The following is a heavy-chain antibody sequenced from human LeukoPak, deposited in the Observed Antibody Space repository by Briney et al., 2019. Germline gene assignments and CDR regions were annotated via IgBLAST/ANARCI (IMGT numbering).Heavy chain of an antibody. Sequence: GGSLRLSCAASGFTFSSYAMSWVRQAPGKGLEWVSAISGSGGSTYYGDSVKGRFIISRDNAKNSLYLQMNSLRAEDTAVYYCARDLDSELLGIDYWGQGTLVTVSS. CDR1: GFTFSSYA. CDR2: ISGSGGST. V-gene: IGHV3-23*01. CDR3: ARDLDSELLGIDY. J-gene: IGHJ4*02. D-gene: IGHD1-1*01.